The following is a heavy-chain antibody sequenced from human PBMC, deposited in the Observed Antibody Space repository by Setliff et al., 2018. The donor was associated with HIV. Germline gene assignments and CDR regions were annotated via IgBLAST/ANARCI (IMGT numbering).Heavy chain of an antibody. CDR2: ITPLFGRA. J-gene: IGHJ3*01. CDR3: ARETAPAHYYGSGSYRLHAFDV. Sequence: ASVKVSCKASGGILSTYATIWVRQAPGQGLEWLGGITPLFGRASYAQKFQGRVTITADESTNTAYMELSSLRSGDTAVYYCARETAPAHYYGSGSYRLHAFDVWGQGTMVTVSS. CDR1: GGILSTYA. V-gene: IGHV1-69*13. D-gene: IGHD3-10*01.